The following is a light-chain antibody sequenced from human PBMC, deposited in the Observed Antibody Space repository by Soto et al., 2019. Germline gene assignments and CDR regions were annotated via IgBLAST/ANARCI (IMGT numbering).Light chain of an antibody. V-gene: IGLV3-1*01. Sequence: SYELTQPPSVSVSPGQEALITCSGDKLGHKYTYWYQQRPGQSPVLVIYRDTKRPSGIPERFSGSNSGNTATLTISGTQALDEADYYCQAWDVSTGVVFGGGTQLTVL. CDR1: KLGHKY. CDR2: RDT. CDR3: QAWDVSTGVV. J-gene: IGLJ2*01.